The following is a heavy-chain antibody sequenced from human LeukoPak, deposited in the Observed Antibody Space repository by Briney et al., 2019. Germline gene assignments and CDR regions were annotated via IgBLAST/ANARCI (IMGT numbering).Heavy chain of an antibody. D-gene: IGHD6-19*01. J-gene: IGHJ4*02. CDR2: ISYDGSNK. V-gene: IGHV3-30*04. CDR3: ARDPYTFLAVGGLFDY. Sequence: GRSLRLSCAASGFTFSSYAMHWVRQAPGKGLEWVAVISYDGSNKYYADSVKGRFTISRDNSKNTLYLQMNSLRAEDTAVYYCARDPYTFLAVGGLFDYWGQGTLVTVSS. CDR1: GFTFSSYA.